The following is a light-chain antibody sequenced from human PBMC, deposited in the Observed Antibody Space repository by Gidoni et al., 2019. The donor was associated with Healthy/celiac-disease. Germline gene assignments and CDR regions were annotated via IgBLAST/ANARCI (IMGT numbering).Light chain of an antibody. CDR1: SSNIGAGYD. CDR2: GNS. J-gene: IGLJ2*01. Sequence: QSVLTQPPSVSGAPGQRVTISCTVSSSNIGAGYDVHWYQQLPGTAPKLLIYGNSNRPSGVPDRFSGSKSGTSASLAITGLQADDEADYYCQSYDSSLSGCVFGGGTKLTVL. V-gene: IGLV1-40*01. CDR3: QSYDSSLSGCV.